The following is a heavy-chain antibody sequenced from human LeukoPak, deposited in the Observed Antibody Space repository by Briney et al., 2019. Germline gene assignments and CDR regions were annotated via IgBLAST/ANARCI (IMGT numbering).Heavy chain of an antibody. V-gene: IGHV3-7*01. Sequence: GGSLRLSCEASGFTFSSYWMSWVRQAPGKGLEWVANIKEDGSEKYYVDSVKGRFTISRDNAKDSLYLQMSSLRAEDTAVYYCARDSGSYRIFDYWGQGTLLTVSS. J-gene: IGHJ4*02. CDR1: GFTFSSYW. D-gene: IGHD1-26*01. CDR3: ARDSGSYRIFDY. CDR2: IKEDGSEK.